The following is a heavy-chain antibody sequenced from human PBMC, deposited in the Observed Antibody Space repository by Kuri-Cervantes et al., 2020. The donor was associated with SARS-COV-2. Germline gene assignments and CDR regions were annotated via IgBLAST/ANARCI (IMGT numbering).Heavy chain of an antibody. CDR3: AKKMGPTSMPFDS. D-gene: IGHD1-26*01. Sequence: GESLKISSAASGFTFVSYAMGWVRQTPGKGLEWVSGISDSGSGTYYVDSVKGRFIISRDNSKNTLYLQMNSLRAEDTAIYYCAKKMGPTSMPFDSWGQGTQVTVSS. CDR2: ISDSGSGT. V-gene: IGHV3-23*01. J-gene: IGHJ4*02. CDR1: GFTFVSYA.